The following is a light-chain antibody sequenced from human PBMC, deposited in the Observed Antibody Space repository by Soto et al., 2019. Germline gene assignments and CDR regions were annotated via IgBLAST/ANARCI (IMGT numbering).Light chain of an antibody. V-gene: IGKV3-20*01. CDR2: GAF. J-gene: IGKJ5*01. Sequence: VVLTQSPVTRSLSPGERANISGGASQSVSTSFLAWYQQKPGQAHRLLIYGAFRRATGIPDRFSGSGSGTDFTLTISRLEPEDFAVYYCQQYGNSITITFGQGTRLEI. CDR3: QQYGNSITIT. CDR1: QSVSTSF.